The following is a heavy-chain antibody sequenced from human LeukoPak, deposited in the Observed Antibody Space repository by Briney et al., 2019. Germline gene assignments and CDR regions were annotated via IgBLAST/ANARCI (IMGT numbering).Heavy chain of an antibody. CDR2: IRYDGSNK. Sequence: GGSLRLSCAASGFTFSSYSMNWVRQALGKGLEWVAFIRYDGSNKYYADSVKGRFTISRDNSTNTLYLQMNSLRAEDTAVYYCAKLPESRYYDSSKVFQHDGFDIWGQGTMVTVSS. CDR3: AKLPESRYYDSSKVFQHDGFDI. D-gene: IGHD3-22*01. J-gene: IGHJ3*02. V-gene: IGHV3-30*02. CDR1: GFTFSSYS.